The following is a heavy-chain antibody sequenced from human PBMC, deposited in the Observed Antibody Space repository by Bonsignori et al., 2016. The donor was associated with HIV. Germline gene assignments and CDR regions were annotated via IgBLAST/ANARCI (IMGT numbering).Heavy chain of an antibody. Sequence: WIRQPPGKGLEWVSSISSSSGYIYYADSVRGRFTISRDNAKNSLYLQMNSLRAEDTAVYYCARHGGGYNILTGYYSAPDYWGQGTLVTVSS. D-gene: IGHD3-9*01. CDR3: ARHGGGYNILTGYYSAPDY. J-gene: IGHJ4*02. V-gene: IGHV3-21*01. CDR2: ISSSSGYI.